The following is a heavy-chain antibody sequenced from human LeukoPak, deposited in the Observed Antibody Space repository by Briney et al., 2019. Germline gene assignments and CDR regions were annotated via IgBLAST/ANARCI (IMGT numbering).Heavy chain of an antibody. J-gene: IGHJ4*02. CDR3: ARDGRIFGVVGD. D-gene: IGHD3-3*01. CDR1: GYTFTGYY. V-gene: IGHV1-2*02. CDR2: INPNSGGT. Sequence: ASVKVSCKASGYTFTGYYMHWVRQAPGQGLEWMGWINPNSGGTNYGQKFQGRVTMTRDTSISTAYMELSRLRSDDTAGYYCARDGRIFGVVGDWGQGTLVTVSS.